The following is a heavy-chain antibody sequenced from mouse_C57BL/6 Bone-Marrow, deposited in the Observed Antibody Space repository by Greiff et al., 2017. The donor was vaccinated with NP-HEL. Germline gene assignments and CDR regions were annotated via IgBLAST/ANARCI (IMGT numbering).Heavy chain of an antibody. D-gene: IGHD1-1*01. J-gene: IGHJ2*01. Sequence: QVQLQQPGAELVRPGTSVKLSCKASGYTFTSYWMHWVKQRPGQGLEWIGVIDPSDSYTNYNQKFKGKATLTVDTSSSTAYMQLSSLTSEDSAVYYCARGFYYGSSSDYWGQGTTLTVSS. CDR3: ARGFYYGSSSDY. CDR2: IDPSDSYT. V-gene: IGHV1-59*01. CDR1: GYTFTSYW.